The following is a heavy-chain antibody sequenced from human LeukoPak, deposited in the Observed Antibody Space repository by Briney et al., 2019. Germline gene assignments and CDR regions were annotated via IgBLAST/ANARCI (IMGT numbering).Heavy chain of an antibody. V-gene: IGHV3-30*02. CDR2: IRYDGSNN. CDR1: GFTFSHYG. Sequence: GGSLRLSCAASGFTFSHYGMHWVRQAPGKGLEWVAFIRYDGSNNYYADSVKGRFTISRDNSKNTLYLQMNSLRAEDTAVYYCARDPRDCSTTSCYIAAAGFDYWGQGTLVTVSS. D-gene: IGHD2-2*02. J-gene: IGHJ4*02. CDR3: ARDPRDCSTTSCYIAAAGFDY.